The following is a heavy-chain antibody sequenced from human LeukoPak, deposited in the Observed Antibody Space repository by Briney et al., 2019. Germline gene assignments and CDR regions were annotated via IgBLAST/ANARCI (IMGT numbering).Heavy chain of an antibody. Sequence: SETLSLTCTVSAGFSSSSRYYWGWIRQPPGKGLEWIGNIYYSGSTYYNPSLKSRITMSVDTSKNQFSLKLSSVTAADTAVYYCASGYWDDPLSTDYWGQGTLVTVSS. CDR3: ASGYWDDPLSTDY. CDR2: IYYSGST. CDR1: AGFSSSSRYY. J-gene: IGHJ4*02. D-gene: IGHD1-1*01. V-gene: IGHV4-39*01.